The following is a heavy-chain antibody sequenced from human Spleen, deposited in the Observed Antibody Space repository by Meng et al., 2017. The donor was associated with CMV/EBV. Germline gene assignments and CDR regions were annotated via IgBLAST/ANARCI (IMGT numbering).Heavy chain of an antibody. J-gene: IGHJ2*01. D-gene: IGHD7-27*01. CDR3: ARSRTGVFGYFDL. CDR1: GYTFSRYG. V-gene: IGHV1-2*06. Sequence: QVQLVQSGSELKKAGASVKVHCKASGYTFSRYGMNWERQAPGQGLEWMGRINPNTGDTNYAPKFQGRVTMTRDTSIRTAYMELRRLRSDDTAVYYCARSRTGVFGYFDLWGSGTLVTVSS. CDR2: INPNTGDT.